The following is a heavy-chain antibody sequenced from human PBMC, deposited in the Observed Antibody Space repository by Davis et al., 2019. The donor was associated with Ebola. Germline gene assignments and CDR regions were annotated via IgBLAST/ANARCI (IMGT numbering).Heavy chain of an antibody. J-gene: IGHJ6*04. CDR3: ARDNWYSSRLVPMDV. CDR2: IRYDGSKK. V-gene: IGHV3-30*02. CDR1: RFTFSSYG. D-gene: IGHD6-13*01. Sequence: GESLKISCAASRFTFSSYGMHWVRQAPGKGLEWVAFIRYDGSKKYYADSVKGRFTISRDNSENTLDLQMNSLRAEDTAVYYCARDNWYSSRLVPMDVWGKGTTVTVSS.